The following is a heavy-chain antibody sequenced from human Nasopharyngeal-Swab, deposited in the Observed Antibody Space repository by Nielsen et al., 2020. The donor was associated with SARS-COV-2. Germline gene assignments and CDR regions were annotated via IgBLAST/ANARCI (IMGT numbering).Heavy chain of an antibody. CDR2: MSYDGSNK. J-gene: IGHJ2*01. V-gene: IGHV3-30-3*01. Sequence: GESLTISGAASGFTFCSYAMHWVRQAPSNGLEWMAVMSYDGSNKYYADSVKGRFTISRDKSKNTLYLQMNSLRAEDTAVYYCARGGLLELGVSCYFDLWGRGTLVTVSS. D-gene: IGHD2-21*02. CDR3: ARGGLLELGVSCYFDL. CDR1: GFTFCSYA.